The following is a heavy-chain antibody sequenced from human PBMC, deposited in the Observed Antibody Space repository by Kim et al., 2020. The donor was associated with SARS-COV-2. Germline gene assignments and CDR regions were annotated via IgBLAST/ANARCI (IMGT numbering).Heavy chain of an antibody. D-gene: IGHD6-13*01. V-gene: IGHV1-2*06. CDR1: GYTFTGYY. CDR3: ARDGAGAAAGFWGWFDP. CDR2: NNPNSGGT. J-gene: IGHJ5*02. Sequence: LVKVSCKASGYTFTGYYMHWVRQAPGQGLEWMGRNNPNSGGTNYAQKFQGRVTMTRDTSISTAYMELSRLRSDDTAVYYCARDGAGAAAGFWGWFDPWGQGTLFTVSS.